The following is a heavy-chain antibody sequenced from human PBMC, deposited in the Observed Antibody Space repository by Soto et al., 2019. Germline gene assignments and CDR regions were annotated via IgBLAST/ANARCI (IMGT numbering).Heavy chain of an antibody. D-gene: IGHD3-16*02. CDR3: ARGPSEYIWGSYLRYCDS. CDR2: ISGSSGHT. Sequence: EVQLLESGGGLVQPGGSLRLSCAASGVTFSSFAMNWVRQAPGKGLEWVSAISGSSGHTYYADSVKGRFIISRDNSKNTLYLQMDSLSADDTAVYYCARGPSEYIWGSYLRYCDSWGQGSLVTVSS. V-gene: IGHV3-23*01. J-gene: IGHJ4*02. CDR1: GVTFSSFA.